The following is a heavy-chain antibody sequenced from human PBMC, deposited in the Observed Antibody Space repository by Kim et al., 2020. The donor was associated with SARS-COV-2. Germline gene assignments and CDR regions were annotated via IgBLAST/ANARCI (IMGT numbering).Heavy chain of an antibody. V-gene: IGHV3-30*02. D-gene: IGHD1-26*01. Sequence: SNKYYADSVKGRFTISRDNSKNTLFLQMNSLRAEDTAVYYCAKGKGGPFDYWGQGTLVTVSS. CDR2: SNK. J-gene: IGHJ4*02. CDR3: AKGKGGPFDY.